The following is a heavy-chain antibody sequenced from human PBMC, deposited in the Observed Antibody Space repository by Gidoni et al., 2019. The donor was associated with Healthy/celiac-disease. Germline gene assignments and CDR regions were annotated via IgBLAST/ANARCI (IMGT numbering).Heavy chain of an antibody. CDR3: AKDHAKDYVWGSYRY. D-gene: IGHD3-16*02. Sequence: EVQLVESRGGLVQPGRSLRLSCAASGFTFDDYAMHWVRQAPGKGLEWVSGINWKSGSIGYADSVKGRFTISRDNAKNSLYLQMNSLRAEDTALYYCAKDHAKDYVWGSYRYWGQGTLVTVSS. V-gene: IGHV3-9*01. CDR1: GFTFDDYA. J-gene: IGHJ4*02. CDR2: INWKSGSI.